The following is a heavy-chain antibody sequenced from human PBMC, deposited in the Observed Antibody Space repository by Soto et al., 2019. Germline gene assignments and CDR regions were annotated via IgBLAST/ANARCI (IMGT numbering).Heavy chain of an antibody. D-gene: IGHD6-6*01. Sequence: QVQLVQSGGDVIQPGKSLRLSCAASGITFTTYGMHWVRQTPGKGLEWVAVVSYDGSHKYYADSVKGRFTISRDDSKNTLYLQMNSLRVEDTAVYYCAKEMYPRTVLDSSSPWGDYWGQGTLVSVSS. CDR3: AKEMYPRTVLDSSSPWGDY. V-gene: IGHV3-30*18. J-gene: IGHJ4*02. CDR1: GITFTTYG. CDR2: VSYDGSHK.